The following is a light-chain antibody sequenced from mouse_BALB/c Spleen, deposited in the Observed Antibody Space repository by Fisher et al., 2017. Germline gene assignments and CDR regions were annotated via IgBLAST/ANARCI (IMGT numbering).Light chain of an antibody. CDR1: SSVSSSY. J-gene: IGKJ4*01. CDR2: GTS. Sequence: IVLTQTTAIMSASPGEKVTLTCSASSSVSSSYLYWYQQKPGSSPKLWIYGTSNLASGVPARFSGSGSGTSYSLTISSMEAEDAASYFCHQWSSYPPTFGSGTKLEIK. CDR3: HQWSSYPPT. V-gene: IGKV4-79*01.